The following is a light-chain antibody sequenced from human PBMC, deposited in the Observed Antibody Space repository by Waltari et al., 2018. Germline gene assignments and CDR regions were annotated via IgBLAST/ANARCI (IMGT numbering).Light chain of an antibody. CDR3: LQDYNYPWT. CDR2: AAS. Sequence: ANQMTQFPSYLSAFIGDKVTITCRASQGISSDLTWYQQKPGKAPKLLIYAASSLQSGVPSRFSGSGSGTDFTLTISNLQPEDFATYYCLQDYNYPWTFGQGTKVEIK. J-gene: IGKJ1*01. V-gene: IGKV1-6*01. CDR1: QGISSD.